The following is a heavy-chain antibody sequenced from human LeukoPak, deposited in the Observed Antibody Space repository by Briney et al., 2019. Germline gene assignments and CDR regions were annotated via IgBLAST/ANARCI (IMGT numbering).Heavy chain of an antibody. V-gene: IGHV3-23*01. CDR2: ISGSGGST. D-gene: IGHD5-12*01. J-gene: IGHJ4*02. CDR1: GFTFSSYA. Sequence: PGGSLSLSCVASGFTFSSYAMSWVRQAPGKGLEWVSAISGSGGSTYYADSVKGRFTISRDNSKNTLYLQMNSLRAEDTAVYYCAKDHSGYEDYWGQGTLVTVSS. CDR3: AKDHSGYEDY.